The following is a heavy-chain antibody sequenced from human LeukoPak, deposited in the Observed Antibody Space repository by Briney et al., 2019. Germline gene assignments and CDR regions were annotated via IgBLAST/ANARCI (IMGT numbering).Heavy chain of an antibody. CDR3: ATGRTTGTTFYDY. J-gene: IGHJ4*02. Sequence: ASVKVSCKVSGYTFTDYYMHWVQQAAGKGVEWMGLVDPEDGETIYAEKFQGRVTITADTSTNTAYMELSNLRSEDTAVYYCATGRTTGTTFYDYWGQGTLVTVSS. D-gene: IGHD1-1*01. CDR2: VDPEDGET. CDR1: GYTFTDYY. V-gene: IGHV1-69-2*01.